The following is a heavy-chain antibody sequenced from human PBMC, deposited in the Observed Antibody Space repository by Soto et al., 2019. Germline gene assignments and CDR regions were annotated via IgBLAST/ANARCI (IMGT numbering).Heavy chain of an antibody. CDR2: INPNSGGT. J-gene: IGHJ6*02. CDR1: GYTFTGYY. V-gene: IGHV1-2*04. Sequence: GASVKVSCKASGYTFTGYYMHWVRQAPGQGLERMGWINPNSGGTNYAQKFQGWVTMTRDTSISTAYMELSRLRSDDTAVYYCARSRADYYGSGSYYPYYGMVVWGQGITVTVS. CDR3: ARSRADYYGSGSYYPYYGMVV. D-gene: IGHD3-10*01.